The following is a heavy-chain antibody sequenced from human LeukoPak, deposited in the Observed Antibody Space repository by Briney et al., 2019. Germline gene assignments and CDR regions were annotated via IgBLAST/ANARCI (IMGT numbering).Heavy chain of an antibody. D-gene: IGHD2-15*01. CDR3: ARIVADSLALDY. CDR1: GFTFSTYW. CDR2: IKPDGSEK. J-gene: IGHJ4*02. Sequence: PGGSLRLSCAASGFTFSTYWMSWVRQAPGKGLEWVANIKPDGSEKFSVDSVEGRFTISRDNAKNSLYLQMNSLRAEDTAVYYCARIVADSLALDYWGQGTLVTVSS. V-gene: IGHV3-7*02.